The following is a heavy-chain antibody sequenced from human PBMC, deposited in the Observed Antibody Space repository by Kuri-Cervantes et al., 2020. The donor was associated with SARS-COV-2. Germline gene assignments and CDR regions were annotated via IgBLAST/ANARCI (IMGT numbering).Heavy chain of an antibody. CDR1: GGSFSGYY. CDR3: ARRSSSSHYFDY. V-gene: IGHV4-34*01. CDR2: INQSGDT. Sequence: SQTLSLTCAVYGGSFSGYYWSWIRQTPGKGLEWIGEINQSGDTHYNPSLESRATVSVGTSKNQFYLKLSPMTAADTAVYYCARRSSSSHYFDYWGQGTLVTVSS. D-gene: IGHD6-6*01. J-gene: IGHJ4*02.